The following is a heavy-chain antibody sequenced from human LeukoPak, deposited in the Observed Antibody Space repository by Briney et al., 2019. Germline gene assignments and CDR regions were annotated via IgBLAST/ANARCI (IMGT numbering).Heavy chain of an antibody. CDR1: GGSFSGYY. Sequence: SETLSLTCAVYGGSFSGYYWSWIRQPPGKGLEWTGEINHSGSTNYNPSLKSRVTISVDTSKNQFSLKLSSVTAADTAVYYCARGPYSSGWSNYYYGMDVWGQGTTVTVSS. V-gene: IGHV4-34*01. CDR3: ARGPYSSGWSNYYYGMDV. CDR2: INHSGST. J-gene: IGHJ6*02. D-gene: IGHD6-19*01.